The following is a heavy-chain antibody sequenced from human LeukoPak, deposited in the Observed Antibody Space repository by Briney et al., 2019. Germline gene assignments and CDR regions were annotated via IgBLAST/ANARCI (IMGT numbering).Heavy chain of an antibody. CDR3: TTYRSGHY. J-gene: IGHJ4*02. Sequence: GGSLRLSCAASGFIFSGSDMHWVRQASGKGLECVGRVTIKANNYATAYAASVKGRFTISRDDSENTAYLQMNSLRTEDTAVYYCTTYRSGHYWGQGTLVSVSS. CDR2: VTIKANNYAT. CDR1: GFIFSGSD. V-gene: IGHV3-73*01. D-gene: IGHD6-19*01.